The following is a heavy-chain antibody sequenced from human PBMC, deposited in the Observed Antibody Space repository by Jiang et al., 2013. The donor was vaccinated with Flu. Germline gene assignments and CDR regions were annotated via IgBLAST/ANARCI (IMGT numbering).Heavy chain of an antibody. CDR2: ISFDETYK. J-gene: IGHJ6*02. Sequence: AMHWVRQAPGKGLEWVAVISFDETYKYLADSVRGRFTISRDNSKNTLSLQMNSLRVEDMAVYYCASAERSGRNSYGLFFNYGLGVWGQGTTVSVSS. CDR3: ASAERSGRNSYGLFFNYGLGV. V-gene: IGHV3-30-3*01. D-gene: IGHD5-18*01. CDR1: A.